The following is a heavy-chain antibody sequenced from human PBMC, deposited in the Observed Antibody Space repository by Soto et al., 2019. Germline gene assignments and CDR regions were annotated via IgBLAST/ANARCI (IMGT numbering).Heavy chain of an antibody. CDR1: GDSISSRNW. J-gene: IGHJ4*02. CDR2: IFHGGST. CDR3: ARHSSLPREDYFDS. D-gene: IGHD1-26*01. V-gene: IGHV4-4*02. Sequence: QVQLQESGPGLVKPSGTLSLTCTVSGDSISSRNWWSWVRQPPGRGLEWIGEIFHGGSTNYNPSLKSRVTISVDKSRNQFSLDLTSVIAADTAVYYCARHSSLPREDYFDSWGQGTLVTVSP.